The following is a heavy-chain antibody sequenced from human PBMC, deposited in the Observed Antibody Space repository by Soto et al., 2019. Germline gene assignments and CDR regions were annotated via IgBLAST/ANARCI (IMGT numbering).Heavy chain of an antibody. Sequence: PSETLSLTCTVSGGSISSHDYYWTWIRRPPGKGLEWVAYIHNSGATYDNPSLKSRVTISVDTSKNQFSLKLYSVTAADTAVYYCARTPSTYYYDSSGYYYNWFDPWGQGTLVTVSS. CDR1: GGSISSHDYY. CDR2: IHNSGAT. V-gene: IGHV4-30-4*01. J-gene: IGHJ5*02. D-gene: IGHD3-22*01. CDR3: ARTPSTYYYDSSGYYYNWFDP.